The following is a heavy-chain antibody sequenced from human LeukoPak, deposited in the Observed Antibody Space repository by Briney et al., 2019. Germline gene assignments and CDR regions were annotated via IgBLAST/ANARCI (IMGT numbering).Heavy chain of an antibody. D-gene: IGHD2-2*01. CDR3: ASYCSSTSCYDWFDP. CDR2: IYYSGST. V-gene: IGHV4-31*03. CDR1: GGSISSGGYY. J-gene: IGHJ5*02. Sequence: SSETLSLTCTVSGGSISSGGYYWGWLRQHPGERLEWIGHIYYSGSTHYNPSLKSRVTMSVDTSNNHFSLKLSSVTAADTAVYYCASYCSSTSCYDWFDPWGQGTLVTVSS.